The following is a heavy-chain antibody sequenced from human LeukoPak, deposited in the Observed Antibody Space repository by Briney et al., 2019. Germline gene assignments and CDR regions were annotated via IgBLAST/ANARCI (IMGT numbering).Heavy chain of an antibody. CDR1: GFTVSSYS. CDR2: IRNSGPTI. CDR3: ARRRDSGSLQHFDY. D-gene: IGHD1-26*01. J-gene: IGHJ4*02. Sequence: GGSLRLSCAASGFTVSSYSMNWVRQAPGKGLEWISYIRNSGPTIYYADSVKGRFTISRDNAKNSLYLQMNSLRAEDTAVYYCARRRDSGSLQHFDYWGQGTLVTVSS. V-gene: IGHV3-48*04.